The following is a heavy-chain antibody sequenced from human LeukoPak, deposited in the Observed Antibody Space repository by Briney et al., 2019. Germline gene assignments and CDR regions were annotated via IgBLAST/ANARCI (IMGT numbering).Heavy chain of an antibody. D-gene: IGHD3-22*01. CDR3: ALHYDRGY. CDR1: GFTLSSYS. Sequence: GGSLRLSCAASGFTLSSYSMNWVRQAPGKGLEWVSYISSSSTHIYYADSVKGRFTISRDNARNSLYLQMNSLRAEDTAVYYCALHYDRGYWGQGTLVTVSS. J-gene: IGHJ4*02. CDR2: ISSSSTHI. V-gene: IGHV3-21*01.